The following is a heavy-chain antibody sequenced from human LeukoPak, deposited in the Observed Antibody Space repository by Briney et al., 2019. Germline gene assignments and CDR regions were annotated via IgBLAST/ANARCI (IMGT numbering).Heavy chain of an antibody. CDR2: ISGSSEYT. CDR3: ARDDSWGFAN. CDR1: GLTFSSSA. J-gene: IGHJ4*02. D-gene: IGHD3/OR15-3a*01. Sequence: GGSLRLSCAASGLTFSSSAMSWVRQAPGKGLDWVSAISGSSEYTYYADSVKGRFTISRDNAKNTLYLQMNRLRAEDTAVYYCARDDSWGFANWGQGSLVTVSS. V-gene: IGHV3-23*01.